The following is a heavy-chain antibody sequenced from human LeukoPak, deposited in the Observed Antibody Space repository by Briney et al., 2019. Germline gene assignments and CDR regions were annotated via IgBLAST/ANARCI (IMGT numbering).Heavy chain of an antibody. Sequence: ASVRVSCKGSGNTFSGSYVHWVRQAPDQGLEWVGWIDPNSAGTNTNYAQTFQDRVTFTRDASVSAAYMELSRLTTDDTAVYYCARQHWPDKFVDFWGQGTLVTVSS. CDR3: ARQHWPDKFVDF. J-gene: IGHJ4*02. CDR2: IDPNSAGTNT. CDR1: GNTFSGSY. V-gene: IGHV1-2*02. D-gene: IGHD1-1*01.